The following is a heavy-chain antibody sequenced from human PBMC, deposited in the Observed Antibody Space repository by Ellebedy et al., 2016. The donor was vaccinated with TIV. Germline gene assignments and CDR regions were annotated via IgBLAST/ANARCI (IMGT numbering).Heavy chain of an antibody. Sequence: SETLSLTXTVSGGSVSRGSYYWSWIRQPPGKGLEWIGYIYYSGSTNYNPSLKSRVTISVDTSKNQFSLKLSSVTAADTAVYYCATYSGYHWFYFDFWGQGTLVTVSS. CDR1: GGSVSRGSYY. D-gene: IGHD5-12*01. CDR3: ATYSGYHWFYFDF. J-gene: IGHJ4*02. CDR2: IYYSGST. V-gene: IGHV4-61*01.